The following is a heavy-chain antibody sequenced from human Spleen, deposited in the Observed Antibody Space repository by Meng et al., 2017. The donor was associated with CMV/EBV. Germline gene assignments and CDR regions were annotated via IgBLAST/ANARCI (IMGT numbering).Heavy chain of an antibody. V-gene: IGHV4-34*01. CDR3: ARRYGASAYNWFDP. CDR1: GGPFSGYF. Sequence: QVHLQQWGAGLLKPSETLSLTCGVYGGPFSGYFYNWVRQPPGKGLEWIGYIYYSGSTYYNPSLKSRVTISVDTSKNQFSLKLSSVTAADTAVYYCARRYGASAYNWFDPWGQGTLVTVSS. J-gene: IGHJ5*02. D-gene: IGHD4-17*01. CDR2: IYYSGST.